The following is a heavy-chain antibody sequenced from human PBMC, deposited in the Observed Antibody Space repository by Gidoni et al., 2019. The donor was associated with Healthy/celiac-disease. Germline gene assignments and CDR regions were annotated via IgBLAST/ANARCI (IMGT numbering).Heavy chain of an antibody. Sequence: SIYYSGSTYYNPSLKSRVTISVDTSKNQFSLKLSSVTAADTAVYYCARMAGGIADPFDYWGQGTLVTVSS. CDR2: IYYSGST. J-gene: IGHJ4*02. D-gene: IGHD2-21*01. CDR3: ARMAGGIADPFDY. V-gene: IGHV4-39*01.